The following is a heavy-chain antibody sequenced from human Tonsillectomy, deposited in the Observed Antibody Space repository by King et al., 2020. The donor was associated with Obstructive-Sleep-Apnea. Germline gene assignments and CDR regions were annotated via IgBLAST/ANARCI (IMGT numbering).Heavy chain of an antibody. CDR2: IKQDGSEK. Sequence: VQLVESGGGLVQPGGSLRLSGAASGFTFSSYWMSWVGRAPGKGLEWVANIKQDGSEKYYVDSVKGRFTISRDNAKNYLYLQMNSLRAEDTAVYYCARDRVGYYGSGIYDYWGQGTLVTVSS. J-gene: IGHJ4*02. V-gene: IGHV3-7*01. CDR3: ARDRVGYYGSGIYDY. CDR1: GFTFSSYW. D-gene: IGHD3-10*01.